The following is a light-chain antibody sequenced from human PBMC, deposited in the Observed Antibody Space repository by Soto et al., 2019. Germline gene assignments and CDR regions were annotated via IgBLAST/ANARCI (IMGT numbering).Light chain of an antibody. J-gene: IGKJ5*01. CDR2: TAS. Sequence: DIQLTQSPSFLSASVGDRVTITCRASQGISNYLAWYQQKPGKAPNLLIYTASTLQSGVPSRFSGSGSGTEFPLTISSLQPEDFATYYCQQLNNYPITFGQGTRLEIK. V-gene: IGKV1-9*01. CDR1: QGISNY. CDR3: QQLNNYPIT.